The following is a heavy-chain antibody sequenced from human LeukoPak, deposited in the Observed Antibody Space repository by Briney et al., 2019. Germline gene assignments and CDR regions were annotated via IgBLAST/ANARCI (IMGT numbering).Heavy chain of an antibody. CDR2: ISGSGGST. Sequence: GASLRLSCAASGFTFSSYAMSWVRQAPGKGLEWVSAISGSGGSTYYADSVKGRFTISRDNSKNTLYLQMNSLRAEDTAVYYCAKPYYYDNSRDWGQGTLVTVSS. CDR3: AKPYYYDNSRD. V-gene: IGHV3-23*01. J-gene: IGHJ4*02. CDR1: GFTFSSYA. D-gene: IGHD3-22*01.